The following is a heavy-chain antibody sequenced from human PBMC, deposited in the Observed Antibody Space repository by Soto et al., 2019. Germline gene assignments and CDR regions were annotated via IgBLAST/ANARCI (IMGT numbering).Heavy chain of an antibody. D-gene: IGHD3-10*01. CDR3: AAISMVRGVIKNYYYMDV. CDR1: GITFNNYW. J-gene: IGHJ6*03. V-gene: IGHV3-7*01. Sequence: EVQLVESGGGLVQPGGSLRLSCAASGITFNNYWMSWVRQAPGKGLEWVANIKQDGSDKYYVDSVKGRFTASRDNAKNSLYLLMNSVRAEDTAVYYCAAISMVRGVIKNYYYMDVWGKGTTVTVSS. CDR2: IKQDGSDK.